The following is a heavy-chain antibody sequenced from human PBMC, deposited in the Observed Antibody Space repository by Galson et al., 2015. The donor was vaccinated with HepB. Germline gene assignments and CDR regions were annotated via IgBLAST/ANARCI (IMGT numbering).Heavy chain of an antibody. V-gene: IGHV1-2*02. J-gene: IGHJ4*02. CDR3: ARVSSHSSSWHDYFDY. Sequence: SVKVSCKASGGTSSSYTISWVRQAPGQGLEWMGWINPNSGGTNYAQKFQGRVTMTRDTSISTAYMELSRLRSDDTAVYYCARVSSHSSSWHDYFDYWGQGTLVTVSS. CDR2: INPNSGGT. D-gene: IGHD6-13*01. CDR1: GGTSSSYT.